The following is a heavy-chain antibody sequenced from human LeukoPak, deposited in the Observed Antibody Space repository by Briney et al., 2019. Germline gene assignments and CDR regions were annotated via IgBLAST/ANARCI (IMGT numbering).Heavy chain of an antibody. J-gene: IGHJ4*02. CDR2: INPNTGGT. CDR3: ARVTGHFDY. Sequence: GASVKVSCKASGYTFTAYYIHWVRQAPEQGLEWMGWINPNTGGTNHAQKFQGRVTMTRNTSISTAYMELSSLRSEDTAVYYCARVTGHFDYWGQGTLVTVSS. D-gene: IGHD3-9*01. V-gene: IGHV1-2*02. CDR1: GYTFTAYY.